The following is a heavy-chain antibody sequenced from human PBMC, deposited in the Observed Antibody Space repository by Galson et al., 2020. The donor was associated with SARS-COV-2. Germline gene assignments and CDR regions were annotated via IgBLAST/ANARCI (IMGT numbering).Heavy chain of an antibody. CDR3: TRGSNSSPFYHFDP. D-gene: IGHD3-10*01. CDR1: GYTFSGHY. CDR2: INPNSGDT. Sequence: ASVKVSCKASGYTFSGHYMHWVRLVPGQGLEWMGRINPNSGDTDVAQKFQGRVTMTTDTSLTTAYMELSRLTSDETAVYYCTRGSNSSPFYHFDPWGQGTLVTVSS. J-gene: IGHJ5*02. V-gene: IGHV1-2*06.